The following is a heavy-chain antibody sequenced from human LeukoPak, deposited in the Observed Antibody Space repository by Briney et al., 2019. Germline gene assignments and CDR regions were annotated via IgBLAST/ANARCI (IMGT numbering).Heavy chain of an antibody. CDR1: GYTFTGYY. J-gene: IGHJ6*02. CDR3: ARGYCSSTSCYPSRGHYYYYYGMDV. V-gene: IGHV1-2*02. D-gene: IGHD2-2*01. CDR2: INPNSGGT. Sequence: GASVKVSCKASGYTFTGYYMHWVRQAPGQGLEWMGWINPNSGGTNYAQKFQGRVTMTRDTSISTAYMELSRLRSDDTAVYYCARGYCSSTSCYPSRGHYYYYYGMDVWGQGTTVTVSS.